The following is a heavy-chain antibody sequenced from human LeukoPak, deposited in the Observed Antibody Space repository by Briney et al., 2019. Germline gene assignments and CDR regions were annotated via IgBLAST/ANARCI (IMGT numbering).Heavy chain of an antibody. Sequence: SVKVSCKASGYTFTSYAISWARQAPGQGLEWMGGIIPIFGTANYAQKFQGRVTITADESTSTAYMELSSLRSEDTAVYYCARDPYPDYYYYMDVWGKGTTVTVSS. CDR2: IIPIFGTA. V-gene: IGHV1-69*13. CDR3: ARDPYPDYYYYMDV. J-gene: IGHJ6*03. CDR1: GYTFTSYA.